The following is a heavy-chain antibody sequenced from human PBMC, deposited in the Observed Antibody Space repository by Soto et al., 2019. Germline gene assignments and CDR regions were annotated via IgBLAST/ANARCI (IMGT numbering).Heavy chain of an antibody. D-gene: IGHD5-18*01. CDR2: FIAMLGTP. V-gene: IGHV1-69*13. CDR1: GGTFGSHG. J-gene: IGHJ4*02. Sequence: ASVKVSCKASGGTFGSHGIAWVRQAPGQGLEWMGGFIAMLGTPTYAKKVQGRATITADESLTSSYLELRSLRSEDTAVYFCARGAMANFDYWGQGTVVTVSS. CDR3: ARGAMANFDY.